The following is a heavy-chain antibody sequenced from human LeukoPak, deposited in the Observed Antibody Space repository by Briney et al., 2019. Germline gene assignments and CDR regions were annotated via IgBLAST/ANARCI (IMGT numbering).Heavy chain of an antibody. D-gene: IGHD3-10*01. J-gene: IGHJ5*02. CDR1: GFTFSSYW. Sequence: GGSLRLSCAASGFTFSSYWMHWVRQAPGKGLVWVSRINSDGSSTSYADSVKGRFTISRDNAKNTLYLQMNSLRAEDTAVYYCARDRRLLWSGELLNWFDPWGQGTLVTVSS. CDR2: INSDGSST. CDR3: ARDRRLLWSGELLNWFDP. V-gene: IGHV3-74*01.